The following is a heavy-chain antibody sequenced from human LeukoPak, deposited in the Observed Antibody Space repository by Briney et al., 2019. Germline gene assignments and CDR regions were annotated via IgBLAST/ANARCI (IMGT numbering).Heavy chain of an antibody. CDR3: ARHSYYYDSSGWDAFGI. CDR2: ISAYNGNT. J-gene: IGHJ3*02. CDR1: GYTFTSYG. Sequence: ASVKVSCKASGYTFTSYGISWVRQAPGQGLEWMGWISAYNGNTNYAQKLQGRVTMTTDTSTSTAYMELRSLRSDDTAVYYCARHSYYYDSSGWDAFGIWGQGTTVTVSS. V-gene: IGHV1-18*01. D-gene: IGHD3-22*01.